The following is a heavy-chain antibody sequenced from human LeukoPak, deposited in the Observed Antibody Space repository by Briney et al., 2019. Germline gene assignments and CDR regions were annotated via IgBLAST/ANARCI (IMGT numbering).Heavy chain of an antibody. CDR1: GYTFTVYY. D-gene: IGHD3-10*01. CDR2: INPNSGGT. CDR3: TRDVRPRGGIDS. V-gene: IGHV1-2*02. Sequence: ASVQVSCKASGYTFTVYYMHWVRQAPGQGLEWMGWINPNSGGTNYAQKFQGRVTMTRDTSISTAYMELSRLRSDDTALYYCTRDVRPRGGIDSWGQGTLVTVSS. J-gene: IGHJ4*02.